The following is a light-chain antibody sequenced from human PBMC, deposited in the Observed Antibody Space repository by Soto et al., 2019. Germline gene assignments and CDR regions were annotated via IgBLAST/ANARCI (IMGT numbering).Light chain of an antibody. CDR1: QSITTF. Sequence: DIQMTQSPSTLSASIGDRVTITCRASQSITTFLAWYQQKPGKAPQILIYDASKLEPGVPSRLSGGGSGTEFTLTISSLQPDDFATYYCLQDYNYPFTFGQGTKVDIK. CDR2: DAS. J-gene: IGKJ2*01. CDR3: LQDYNYPFT. V-gene: IGKV1-5*01.